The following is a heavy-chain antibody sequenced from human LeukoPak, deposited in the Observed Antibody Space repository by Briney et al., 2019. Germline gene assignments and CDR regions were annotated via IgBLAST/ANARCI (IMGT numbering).Heavy chain of an antibody. V-gene: IGHV4-31*03. CDR3: ARGSLWFGENGMDV. CDR2: IYYSGST. J-gene: IGHJ6*02. Sequence: PSQTLSLTCTVSGGSISSGGYYRSWIRQHPGTGLEWIGYIYYSGSTYYNPSLKSRVTISVDTSKNQFSLKLSSVTAADTAVYYCARGSLWFGENGMDVWGQGTTVTVSS. D-gene: IGHD3-10*01. CDR1: GGSISSGGYY.